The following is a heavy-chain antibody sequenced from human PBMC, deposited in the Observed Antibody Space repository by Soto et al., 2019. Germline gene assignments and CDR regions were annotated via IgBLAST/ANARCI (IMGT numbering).Heavy chain of an antibody. J-gene: IGHJ4*02. D-gene: IGHD3-10*01. CDR1: GGSISSGSYS. Sequence: HLQLQESGSGLVKPSQTLSLTCAVSGGSISSGSYSWHWIRQPPGKGLEWIGYITHTGSTYYNPSLKGLVTISVDKPKNQFSLKVTSVTAADTAVYYCARDGEGSGAEYWGQGTLVTVSS. V-gene: IGHV4-30-2*01. CDR3: ARDGEGSGAEY. CDR2: ITHTGST.